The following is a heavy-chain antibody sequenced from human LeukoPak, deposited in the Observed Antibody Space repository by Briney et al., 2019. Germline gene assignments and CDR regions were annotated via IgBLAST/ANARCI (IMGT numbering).Heavy chain of an antibody. D-gene: IGHD1-1*01. V-gene: IGHV3-49*03. Sequence: GGSLRLSCAASGFTFSNAWMSWIRQAPGKGLEWVGFIRSKAYGETADYAASVKGRFTISRDDSKAIAYLQMNSLKTEDTAVYHCTRDRGAYNLYDYWGQGTLVTVSS. CDR2: IRSKAYGETA. CDR3: TRDRGAYNLYDY. CDR1: GFTFSNAW. J-gene: IGHJ4*02.